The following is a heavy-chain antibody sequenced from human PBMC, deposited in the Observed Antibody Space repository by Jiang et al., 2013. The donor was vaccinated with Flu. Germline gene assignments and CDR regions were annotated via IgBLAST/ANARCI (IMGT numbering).Heavy chain of an antibody. D-gene: IGHD5-12*01. CDR2: IDWDDDK. J-gene: IGHJ3*02. CDR3: ARMRLQAYAFDI. CDR1: GFSLSTTDMC. Sequence: KPTQTLTLTCTFSGFSLSTTDMCVSWIRQPPGKALEWLARIDWDDDKYYSTSLKTRLTISKDTSKNQVVLTMTNMDPVDTATYYCARMRLQAYAFDIWGQGTMVTVSS. V-gene: IGHV2-70*11.